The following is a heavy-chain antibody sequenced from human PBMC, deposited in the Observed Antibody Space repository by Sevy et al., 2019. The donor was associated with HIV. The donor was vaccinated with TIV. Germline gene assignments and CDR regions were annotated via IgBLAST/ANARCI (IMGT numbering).Heavy chain of an antibody. J-gene: IGHJ6*02. CDR3: ARDHDYVGATDYYYYGMDG. CDR1: GFTFSSYA. CDR2: ISYDGSNK. V-gene: IGHV3-30-3*01. Sequence: GGSLRLSCAASGFTFSSYAMHWVRQAPGKGLEWVAVISYDGSNKYYADSVKGRFTISRGNSKNTLYLQMNSLRAEDTAVDYFARDHDYVGATDYYYYGMDGWGQGTTVTVSS. D-gene: IGHD1-26*01.